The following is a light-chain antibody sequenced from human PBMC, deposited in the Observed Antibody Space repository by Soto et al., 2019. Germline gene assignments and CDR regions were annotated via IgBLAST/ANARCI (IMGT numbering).Light chain of an antibody. CDR2: YDS. Sequence: SYELTQPPSVSVAPGKTARITCGGDNIGSESVNWYQQRPGQAPVLVIYYDSDRPSGIPERFSGSNSGNTATLTISRVEAGDEADYYCQVWDTSRDHQVFGGGTKLTFL. CDR1: NIGSES. V-gene: IGLV3-21*04. J-gene: IGLJ3*02. CDR3: QVWDTSRDHQV.